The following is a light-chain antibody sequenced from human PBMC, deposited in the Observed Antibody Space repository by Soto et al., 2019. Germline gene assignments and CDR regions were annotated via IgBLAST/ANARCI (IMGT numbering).Light chain of an antibody. V-gene: IGKV3-20*01. CDR2: GAA. CDR3: QQYASSPWT. J-gene: IGKJ1*01. CDR1: QSVSTNY. Sequence: EIVLTQSPGTLSLSPGERVTLSCRASQSVSTNYLAWYQQKPGQAPRLLIYGAANRATGSPDRFSGSGSGTDFTLTISSLEPEDFAVYYCQQYASSPWTFGQGTKVEIK.